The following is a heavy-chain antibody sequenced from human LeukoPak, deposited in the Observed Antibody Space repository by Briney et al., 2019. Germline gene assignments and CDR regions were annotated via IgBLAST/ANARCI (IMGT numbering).Heavy chain of an antibody. D-gene: IGHD1-26*01. V-gene: IGHV3-48*02. J-gene: IGHJ4*02. Sequence: GGSLRLSCTASGFTFSIYSINWVRQAPGKGLEWVSYISSSSSTIYYADSVKGRFTISRDNAKNSLYLQMNSLRDEDTAVYYCAIGGSYFQGFDYWGQGTLVTVSS. CDR2: ISSSSSTI. CDR3: AIGGSYFQGFDY. CDR1: GFTFSIYS.